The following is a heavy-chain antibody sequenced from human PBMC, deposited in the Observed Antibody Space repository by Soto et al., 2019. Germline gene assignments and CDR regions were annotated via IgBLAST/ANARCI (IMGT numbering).Heavy chain of an antibody. V-gene: IGHV3-23*01. CDR3: ARVNRDIVVVPAAMGSYYYYYMDV. J-gene: IGHJ6*03. CDR2: ISGSGGST. Sequence: SLRLSCAASGFTFSSYAMSWVRQAPGKGLEWVSAISGSGGSTYYADSVKGRFTISRDNSKNTLYLQMNSLRAEDTAVYYCARVNRDIVVVPAAMGSYYYYYMDVWGKGTTVTVSS. D-gene: IGHD2-2*01. CDR1: GFTFSSYA.